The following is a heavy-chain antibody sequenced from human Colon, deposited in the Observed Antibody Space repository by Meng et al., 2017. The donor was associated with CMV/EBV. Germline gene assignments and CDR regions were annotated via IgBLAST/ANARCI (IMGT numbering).Heavy chain of an antibody. V-gene: IGHV3-66*02. Sequence: GESLKISCAASGFTFRIYTMNWVRQAPGMGLEWISVIYSGGSTNYAASVKGRFTISRDISKNTLYLQMNSLTAGDTAVYYCAREFFLDYWGLGTLVTVSS. CDR2: IYSGGST. J-gene: IGHJ4*02. D-gene: IGHD3-3*01. CDR3: AREFFLDY. CDR1: GFTFRIYT.